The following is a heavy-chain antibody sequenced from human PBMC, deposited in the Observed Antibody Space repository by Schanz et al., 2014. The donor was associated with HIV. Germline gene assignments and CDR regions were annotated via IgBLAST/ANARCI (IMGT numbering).Heavy chain of an antibody. CDR3: ARDTNFVLDV. Sequence: QVQLVQSGAEVKEPGASVKVSCKPYGHIFTGYLMHWVRHAPGQGLELMGWINPNSGATDSAQKFQGRVTMTRDTSISTAFMELSSLRSDDTAVYYCARDTNFVLDVWGQGTTVTVSS. V-gene: IGHV1-2*02. J-gene: IGHJ6*02. D-gene: IGHD2-8*01. CDR2: INPNSGAT. CDR1: GHIFTGYL.